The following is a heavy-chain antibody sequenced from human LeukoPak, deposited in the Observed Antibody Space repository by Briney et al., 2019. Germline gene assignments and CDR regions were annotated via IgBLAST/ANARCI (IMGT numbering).Heavy chain of an antibody. CDR2: INQDGTEQ. J-gene: IGHJ4*02. Sequence: GGSLRLSCAASGFTFSSYGMHWVRQAPGKGLEWVANINQDGTEQYYVDSVKGRFTISRDNAKNSLYLQMNSLRAEDMAVYYCARVGYCSTTSCYWRAFDCWGQGTLVTVSS. CDR1: GFTFSSYG. V-gene: IGHV3-7*01. CDR3: ARVGYCSTTSCYWRAFDC. D-gene: IGHD2-2*01.